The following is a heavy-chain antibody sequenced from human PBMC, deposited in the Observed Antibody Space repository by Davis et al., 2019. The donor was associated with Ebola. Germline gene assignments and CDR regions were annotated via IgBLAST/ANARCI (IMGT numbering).Heavy chain of an antibody. CDR3: ARGGIGGIFGVVNYYGMDV. CDR1: GFTFSSHW. D-gene: IGHD3-3*01. J-gene: IGHJ6*02. CDR2: IKQDGSEK. Sequence: PGGSLRLSCAASGFTFSSHWMSWVRQAPGKGLEWVANIKQDGSEKYYVDSVKGRFTNSRDNAKNSLYLQMNSLRAEDTAVYYCARGGIGGIFGVVNYYGMDVWGQGTTVTVSS. V-gene: IGHV3-7*01.